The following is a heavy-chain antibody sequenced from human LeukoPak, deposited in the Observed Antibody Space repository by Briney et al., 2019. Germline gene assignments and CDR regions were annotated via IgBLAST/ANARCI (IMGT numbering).Heavy chain of an antibody. J-gene: IGHJ6*03. V-gene: IGHV1-18*01. D-gene: IGHD3-10*01. CDR2: ISAYNGNT. CDR3: ARDGDTMVRGKSPARTYYYYYMVV. CDR1: GYTFTRYG. Sequence: ASVKVSCKASGYTFTRYGISWVRQAPGQGLQWMGGISAYNGNTNYAQKLQGRVTMTTDTSTSTAYMELRSLRSDDTAVYYCARDGDTMVRGKSPARTYYYYYMVVWGKGTTVTVSS.